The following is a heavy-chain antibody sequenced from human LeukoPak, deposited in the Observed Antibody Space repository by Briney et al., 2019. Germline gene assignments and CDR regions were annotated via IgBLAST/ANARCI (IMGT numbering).Heavy chain of an antibody. V-gene: IGHV4-59*01. J-gene: IGHJ5*02. Sequence: SETLSLACTVSGGSISSYYWNWVRQPPGKGLEWIGNIYSSGSTDYNPSLKSRVTISLDTSKFQFSLRLNSVTAADTAVYYCARADPNASGYFYRFNWFDPWGQGTLVTVSS. D-gene: IGHD3-10*01. CDR1: GGSISSYY. CDR3: ARADPNASGYFYRFNWFDP. CDR2: IYSSGST.